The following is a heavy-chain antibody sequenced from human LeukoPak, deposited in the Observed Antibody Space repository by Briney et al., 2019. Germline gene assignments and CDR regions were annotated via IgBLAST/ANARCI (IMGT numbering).Heavy chain of an antibody. V-gene: IGHV1-8*01. D-gene: IGHD2-15*01. CDR2: MNPNSGNT. CDR1: GYTFTSHD. Sequence: GASVKVSCKASGYTFTSHDINWVRQATGQGLEWMGWMNPNSGNTGYAQKFQGRVTMTRNTSISTAYMELSSLRSEDTAVYYCARGLGYCSGGSCYSDAFDIWGQGTMVTVSS. CDR3: ARGLGYCSGGSCYSDAFDI. J-gene: IGHJ3*02.